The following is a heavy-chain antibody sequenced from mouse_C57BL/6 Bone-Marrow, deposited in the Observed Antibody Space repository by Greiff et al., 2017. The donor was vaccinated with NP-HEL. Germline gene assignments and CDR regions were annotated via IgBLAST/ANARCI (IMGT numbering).Heavy chain of an antibody. V-gene: IGHV5-4*01. CDR1: GFTFSSYA. D-gene: IGHD1-1*01. CDR2: ISDGGSYT. Sequence: EVQLVESGGGLVKPGGSLKLSCAASGFTFSSYAMSWVRQTPEKRLEWVATISDGGSYTYYPDNVKGRFTISRDNAKNNLYLQMSHLKSEDTAMYYCARDPHYYGSSPWYFDVWGTGTTVTVSS. J-gene: IGHJ1*03. CDR3: ARDPHYYGSSPWYFDV.